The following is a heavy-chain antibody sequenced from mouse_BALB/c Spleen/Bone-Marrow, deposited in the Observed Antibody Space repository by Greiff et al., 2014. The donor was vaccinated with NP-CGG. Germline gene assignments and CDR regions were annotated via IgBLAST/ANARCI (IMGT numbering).Heavy chain of an antibody. V-gene: IGHV14-1*02. CDR2: IDPENGNT. D-gene: IGHD5-1*01. Sequence: EVMLVESGAELVRPGALVKLSCKASGFNIKDYYIHWVKQRPEQGLEWIGWIDPENGNTISDPKFHGKASITADTSSNTAYLQLSSLTSEDTAVYYCANREYGYALDYWGQGTSVTVSS. J-gene: IGHJ4*01. CDR1: GFNIKDYY. CDR3: ANREYGYALDY.